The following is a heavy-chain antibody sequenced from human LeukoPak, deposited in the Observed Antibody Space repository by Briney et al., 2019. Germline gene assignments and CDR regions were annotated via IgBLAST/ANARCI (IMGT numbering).Heavy chain of an antibody. CDR3: ARALYSYGH. V-gene: IGHV3-7*03. Sequence: GGSLRLSCAASGLTVSSNYMSWVRQAPGKGLEWVASIKQDGTEKYYVDSVKGRFTISRDNAKNSLTLQMNSLRAEDTAVYYCARALYSYGHWGQGTLVTVSS. D-gene: IGHD5-18*01. CDR1: GLTVSSNY. CDR2: IKQDGTEK. J-gene: IGHJ4*02.